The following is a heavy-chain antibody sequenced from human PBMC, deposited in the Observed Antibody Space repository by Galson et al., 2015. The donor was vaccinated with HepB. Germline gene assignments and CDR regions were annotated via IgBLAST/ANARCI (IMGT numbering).Heavy chain of an antibody. CDR2: IRTNIVVT. CDR1: GFAFSNYA. J-gene: IGHJ6*02. CDR3: AKDRLGFGMDV. D-gene: IGHD6-6*01. V-gene: IGHV3-23*01. Sequence: TLRLSCAATGFAFSNYAISWVRQAPGKGLEWVSTIRTNIVVTDYVDSVRGRFTITRDNSKDMLYLQMNSLRVEDTAVYFCAKDRLGFGMDVCGQGTTVTVSS.